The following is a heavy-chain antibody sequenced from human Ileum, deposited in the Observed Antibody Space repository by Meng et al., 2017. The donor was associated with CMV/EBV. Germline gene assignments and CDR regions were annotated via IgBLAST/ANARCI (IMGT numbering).Heavy chain of an antibody. Sequence: SETLSLTCAVYGGSFSGYYWSWIRQPPGKGLEWIGEINHSGSTNYNPSLKSRVTISVDTSKNQFSLKLSSVTAADTAVYYCARRLTIFGVVIRFYFDYWGHGTLVTVSS. J-gene: IGHJ4*01. V-gene: IGHV4-34*01. CDR1: GGSFSGYY. CDR2: INHSGST. D-gene: IGHD3-3*01. CDR3: ARRLTIFGVVIRFYFDY.